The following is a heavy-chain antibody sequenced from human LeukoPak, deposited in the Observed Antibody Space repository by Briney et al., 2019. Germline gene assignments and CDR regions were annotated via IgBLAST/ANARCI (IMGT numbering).Heavy chain of an antibody. D-gene: IGHD3-22*01. CDR2: ISWNSGSI. Sequence: GRSLRLSCAASGFTFDDYAMHWVRQAPGKGLEWVSGISWNSGSIGYADSVKGRFTISRDNAKNSLHLQMNSLRAEDTALYYCAKDEYYYDSSGCFDYWGQGTLVTVSS. CDR3: AKDEYYYDSSGCFDY. J-gene: IGHJ4*02. V-gene: IGHV3-9*01. CDR1: GFTFDDYA.